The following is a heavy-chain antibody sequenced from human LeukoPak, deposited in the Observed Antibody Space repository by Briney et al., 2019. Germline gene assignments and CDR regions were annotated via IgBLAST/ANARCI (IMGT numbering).Heavy chain of an antibody. V-gene: IGHV4-34*01. D-gene: IGHD3-22*01. CDR1: GGSFSGYY. J-gene: IGHJ4*02. CDR2: INHSGST. Sequence: SETLSLTCAVYGGSFSGYYWSWIRQPPGKGLEWIGEINHSGSTNYNPSLKSRVTISVDTSKNQFSLKLSSVTAADTAVYYCARGGEDYYDSSGYRPPLDYWGQGTLVTVPS. CDR3: ARGGEDYYDSSGYRPPLDY.